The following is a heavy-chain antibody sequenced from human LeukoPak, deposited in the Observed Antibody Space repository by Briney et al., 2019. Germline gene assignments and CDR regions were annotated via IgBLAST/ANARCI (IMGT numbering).Heavy chain of an antibody. Sequence: SETLSLTCAVSGGSISSNNWWSWVRQPPGKGLEWIGEIYHHGATNYNPSLKSRVTLSVDKSKNRFSLELSSVTAADTAVYYCARGPSVAAHLDYWGQGTLVTVSS. CDR2: IYHHGAT. CDR1: GGSISSNNW. CDR3: ARGPSVAAHLDY. D-gene: IGHD5-12*01. J-gene: IGHJ4*02. V-gene: IGHV4-4*02.